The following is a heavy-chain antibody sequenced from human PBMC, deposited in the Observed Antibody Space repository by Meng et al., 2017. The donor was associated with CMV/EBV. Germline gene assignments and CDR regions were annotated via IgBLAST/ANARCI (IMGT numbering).Heavy chain of an antibody. Sequence: LPPTDESPGLVNPSEPLSHTCTVSGGSINSSSYYWGWIRQPQGKGLEWIGSIYYSGSTYYNPSLKSRVTISVDTSKNQFSLKLSSVTAADTAVYYCASLAGDYWGQGTLVTVSS. J-gene: IGHJ4*02. CDR3: ASLAGDY. CDR2: IYYSGST. V-gene: IGHV4-39*07. D-gene: IGHD3-10*01. CDR1: GGSINSSSYY.